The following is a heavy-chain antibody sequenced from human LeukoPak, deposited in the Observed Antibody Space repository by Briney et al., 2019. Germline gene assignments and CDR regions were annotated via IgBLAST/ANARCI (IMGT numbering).Heavy chain of an antibody. J-gene: IGHJ3*02. Sequence: PGGSLRLSCSGSGITLMSYTMHWVRQAPGKGLEWVAVISYDGSNKYYADSVKGRFTISRDNSKNTLYLQMNSLRAEDTAVYYCARVISIIFDKPVGDAFDIWGQGTMVTVSS. CDR1: GITLMSYT. CDR3: ARVISIIFDKPVGDAFDI. CDR2: ISYDGSNK. D-gene: IGHD2/OR15-2a*01. V-gene: IGHV3-30-3*01.